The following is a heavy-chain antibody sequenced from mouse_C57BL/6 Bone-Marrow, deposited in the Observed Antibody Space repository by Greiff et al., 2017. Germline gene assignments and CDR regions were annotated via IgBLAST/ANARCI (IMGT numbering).Heavy chain of an antibody. CDR3: ARGRYSNFYFDY. D-gene: IGHD2-5*01. CDR1: GFTFSSYA. CDR2: ISDGGSYT. Sequence: EVKLVESGGGLVKPGGSLKLSCAASGFTFSSYAMSWVRQTPEKRLEWVATISDGGSYTYYPDNVKGRFTISRDNAKNNLYLQMSHLKSEDTAMYYCARGRYSNFYFDYWGQGTTRTVSS. V-gene: IGHV5-4*03. J-gene: IGHJ2*01.